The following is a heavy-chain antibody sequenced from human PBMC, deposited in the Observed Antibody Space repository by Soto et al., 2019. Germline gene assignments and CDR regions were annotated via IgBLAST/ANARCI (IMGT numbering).Heavy chain of an antibody. CDR2: INHSGST. Sequence: SETLSLTCIVSGGSISSYYWSWIRQPPGTGLEWIGEINHSGSTNYNPSLKSRVTISVDTSKNQFSLKLTSVTAADTAVYYCARDKITGLFDYWGQGTLVTVSS. V-gene: IGHV4-34*01. J-gene: IGHJ4*02. D-gene: IGHD2-8*02. CDR3: ARDKITGLFDY. CDR1: GGSISSYY.